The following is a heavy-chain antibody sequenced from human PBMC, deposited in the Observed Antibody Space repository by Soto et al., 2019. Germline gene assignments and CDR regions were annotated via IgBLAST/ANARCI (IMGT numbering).Heavy chain of an antibody. CDR3: ARDQDIVVVPAAIHRHYYYMDV. CDR2: IWYDGSNK. J-gene: IGHJ6*03. Sequence: GGSLRLSCAASGFTFSSYGMHWVRQAPGKGLEWVAVIWYDGSNKYYADSVKGRFTISRDNSKNTLYLQMNSLRAEDTAVYYCARDQDIVVVPAAIHRHYYYMDVWGKGTTVTVSS. V-gene: IGHV3-33*01. D-gene: IGHD2-2*01. CDR1: GFTFSSYG.